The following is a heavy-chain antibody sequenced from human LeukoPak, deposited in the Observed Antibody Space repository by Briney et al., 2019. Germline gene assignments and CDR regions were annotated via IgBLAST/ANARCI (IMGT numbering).Heavy chain of an antibody. Sequence: PSETLSLTCAVYGGSFSGYYWSWIRQPPGKGLEWIGEINHSGSTNYNPSLKSRVTISVDTSKNQFSLKLSSVTAADTAVYCCARRTYYYDSSGYSYAFDIWGQGTMVTVSS. CDR3: ARRTYYYDSSGYSYAFDI. D-gene: IGHD3-22*01. V-gene: IGHV4-34*01. CDR1: GGSFSGYY. CDR2: INHSGST. J-gene: IGHJ3*02.